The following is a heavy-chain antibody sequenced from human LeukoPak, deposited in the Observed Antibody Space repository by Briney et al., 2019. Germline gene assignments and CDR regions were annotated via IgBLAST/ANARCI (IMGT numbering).Heavy chain of an antibody. CDR1: GYTFTSYG. CDR2: ISAYNGNT. CDR3: AREGAVYSSGWYGRRFDP. V-gene: IGHV1-18*01. D-gene: IGHD6-19*01. J-gene: IGHJ5*02. Sequence: ASVKVSCKASGYTFTSYGISWVRKAPGQGLEWMGWISAYNGNTNYAQKLQGRVTMTTDTSTSTAYMELRSLRSDDTAVYYCAREGAVYSSGWYGRRFDPWGQGTLVTVSS.